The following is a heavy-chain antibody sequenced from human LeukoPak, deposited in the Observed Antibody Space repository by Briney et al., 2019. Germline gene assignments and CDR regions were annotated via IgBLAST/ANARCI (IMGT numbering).Heavy chain of an antibody. CDR2: VFTSGNT. CDR3: ARGNYHTSGSHYRLDY. CDR1: SDSMVGYY. Sequence: SETLSLTCAVSSDSMVGYYWNWIRQPAGEELEWIGRVFTSGNTNYNPSLESRVTMSVDTSKNQFSLRLRSVTAADTAVYYCARGNYHTSGSHYRLDYWGQGNKVTVSS. J-gene: IGHJ4*02. V-gene: IGHV4-4*07. D-gene: IGHD3-10*01.